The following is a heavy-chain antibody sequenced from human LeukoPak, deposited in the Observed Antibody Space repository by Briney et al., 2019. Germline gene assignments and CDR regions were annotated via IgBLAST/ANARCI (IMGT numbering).Heavy chain of an antibody. CDR2: IYSGGST. J-gene: IGHJ4*02. CDR1: GFTVSSNY. CDR3: ARGISGYSSSWYGQFDY. V-gene: IGHV3-66*01. Sequence: GGSLRLSCAASGFTVSSNYMSWVRQAPGKGLEWVSVIYSGGSTYYADSVKGRFTISRDNSKNTLYLQMNSLRAEDTAVYYCARGISGYSSSWYGQFDYWGQGTLVTVSS. D-gene: IGHD6-13*01.